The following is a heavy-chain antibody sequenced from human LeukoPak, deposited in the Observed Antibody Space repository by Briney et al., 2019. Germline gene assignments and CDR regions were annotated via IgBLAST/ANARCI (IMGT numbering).Heavy chain of an antibody. CDR1: GYTFTGYY. J-gene: IGHJ6*03. CDR2: INPNSGGT. CDR3: ARDLRGYSYGYHYYYYMDV. V-gene: IGHV1-2*02. Sequence: ASVKVSCXASGYTFTGYYMHWVRQAPGQGLEWMGWINPNSGGTNYAQKFQVRVTMTRDTSISTAYMELSRLRSDDTAVYYCARDLRGYSYGYHYYYYMDVWGKGTTVTVSS. D-gene: IGHD5-18*01.